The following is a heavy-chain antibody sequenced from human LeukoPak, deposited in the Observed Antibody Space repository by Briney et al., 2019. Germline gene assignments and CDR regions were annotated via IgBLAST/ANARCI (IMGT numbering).Heavy chain of an antibody. D-gene: IGHD6-19*01. CDR1: GYTFTSYG. CDR3: ARWDSSGWYTLYYFDY. CDR2: ISAYNGNT. J-gene: IGHJ4*02. V-gene: IGHV1-18*01. Sequence: ASVKVSCKASGYTFTSYGISWVRQAPGQGLEWMGWISAYNGNTNYAQKLQGRVTMTTDTSTSTAYMELRSLRSDDTAVCYCARWDSSGWYTLYYFDYWGQGTLVTVSS.